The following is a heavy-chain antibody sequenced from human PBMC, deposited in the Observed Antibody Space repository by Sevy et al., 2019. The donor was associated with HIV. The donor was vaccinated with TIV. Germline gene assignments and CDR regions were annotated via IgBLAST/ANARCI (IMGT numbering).Heavy chain of an antibody. CDR2: ISYDGSNK. D-gene: IGHD1-1*01. Sequence: GGSLRLSCAASGFTFSSYAMHWVRQAPGKGLEWVAVISYDGSNKYYADSVKGRFTISRDNSKNTLYLQMNSLRAEDTAVYYCAREYGNGAYYFDYWGQGTLVTVSP. CDR3: AREYGNGAYYFDY. V-gene: IGHV3-30*04. CDR1: GFTFSSYA. J-gene: IGHJ4*02.